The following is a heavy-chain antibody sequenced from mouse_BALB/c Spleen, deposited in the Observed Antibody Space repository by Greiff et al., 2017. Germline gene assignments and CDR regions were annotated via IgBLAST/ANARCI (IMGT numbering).Heavy chain of an antibody. J-gene: IGHJ2*01. V-gene: IGHV1S34*01. CDR1: GYSFTGYY. Sequence: LVKTGASVKISCTASGYSFTGYYMHWVKQSHGKSLEWIGYISCYNGATSYNQKFKGKATFTVDTSSSTAYMQFNSLTSEDSAVYYCAREGYGNYPFDYWGQGTTLTVSS. CDR3: AREGYGNYPFDY. CDR2: ISCYNGAT. D-gene: IGHD2-10*02.